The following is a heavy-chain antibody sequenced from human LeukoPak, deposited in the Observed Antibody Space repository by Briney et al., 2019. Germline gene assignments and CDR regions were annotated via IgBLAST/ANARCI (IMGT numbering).Heavy chain of an antibody. D-gene: IGHD6-13*01. V-gene: IGHV1-69*04. CDR1: GGTFSSYA. CDR3: ARDYGYSSNPARFDP. CDR2: ISPILGIA. J-gene: IGHJ5*02. Sequence: ASVKLSSKPSGGTFSSYAISCVPQAPGPGREWMGRISPILGIANYAQKSQRRVTITADKSTSTAYTKLSSRRSEYSAVYSCARDYGYSSNPARFDPWGQGTLVTVSS.